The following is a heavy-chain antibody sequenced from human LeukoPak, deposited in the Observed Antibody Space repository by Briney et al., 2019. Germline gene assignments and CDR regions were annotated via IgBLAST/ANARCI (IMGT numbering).Heavy chain of an antibody. J-gene: IGHJ4*02. CDR2: ISNSGGST. CDR3: AKDLLSQQVARCFDY. V-gene: IGHV3-23*01. Sequence: GGSLRLSCAASGFTFSTYAMSWVRQAPGKGLEWVSVISNSGGSTHYADSVKGRFSISRDNSRNTLYLQMNSLRTDDTAVYYCAKDLLSQQVARCFDYWGQGTLVTVSS. D-gene: IGHD6-13*01. CDR1: GFTFSTYA.